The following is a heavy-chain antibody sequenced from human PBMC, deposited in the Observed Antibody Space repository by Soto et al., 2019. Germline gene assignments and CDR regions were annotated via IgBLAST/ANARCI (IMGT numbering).Heavy chain of an antibody. D-gene: IGHD3-22*01. J-gene: IGHJ4*02. CDR1: GGSISSSSYY. Sequence: SETLSLTCSVSGGSISSSSYYWGWIRQPPGKGLEWIGKINYSGKTNYTPSLKSRVTISVDTSKNQFSLQLSSVTAADTAVYYCARERYYYESSGYYYWDQGTLVTVSS. V-gene: IGHV4-39*07. CDR3: ARERYYYESSGYYY. CDR2: INYSGKT.